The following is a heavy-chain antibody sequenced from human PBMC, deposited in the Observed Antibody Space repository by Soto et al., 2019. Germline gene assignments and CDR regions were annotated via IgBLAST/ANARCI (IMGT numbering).Heavy chain of an antibody. CDR2: IIPIFGTA. Sequence: GPQLKVSCKASGGTFSSYAISWVRQAPGQGLEWMGGIIPIFGTANYAQKFQGRVTITADESTSTAYMELSSLRSEDTAVYYCARRDIVVVVAATSYYYGMDVWGQGTTVTVSS. CDR1: GGTFSSYA. D-gene: IGHD2-15*01. V-gene: IGHV1-69*13. J-gene: IGHJ6*02. CDR3: ARRDIVVVVAATSYYYGMDV.